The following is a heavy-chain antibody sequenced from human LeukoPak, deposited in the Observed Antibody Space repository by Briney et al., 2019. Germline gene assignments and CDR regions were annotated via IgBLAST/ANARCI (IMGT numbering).Heavy chain of an antibody. D-gene: IGHD2-15*01. Sequence: GGSLRLSCAASGFTFSSYSMNWVRQAPGKGLEWVSLISWDGGSTYYADSVKGRFTISRDNSKNSLYLQMNSLRAEDTALYYCAKDYCSGGSCYADYWGQGTLVTVSS. CDR2: ISWDGGST. V-gene: IGHV3-43D*03. J-gene: IGHJ4*02. CDR3: AKDYCSGGSCYADY. CDR1: GFTFSSYS.